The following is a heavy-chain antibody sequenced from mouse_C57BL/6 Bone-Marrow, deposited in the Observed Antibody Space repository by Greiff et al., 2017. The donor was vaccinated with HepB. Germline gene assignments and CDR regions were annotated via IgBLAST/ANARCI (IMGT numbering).Heavy chain of an antibody. V-gene: IGHV5-17*01. CDR3: ARPLFITTPSAWFAY. J-gene: IGHJ3*01. D-gene: IGHD1-1*01. CDR2: ISSGSSTI. Sequence: EVKLMESGGGLVKPGGSLKLSCAASGFTFSDYGMHWVRQAPEKGLEWVAYISSGSSTIYYADTVKGRFTISRDNAKNTLFLQMTSLRSEDTAMYYCARPLFITTPSAWFAYWGQGTLVTVSA. CDR1: GFTFSDYG.